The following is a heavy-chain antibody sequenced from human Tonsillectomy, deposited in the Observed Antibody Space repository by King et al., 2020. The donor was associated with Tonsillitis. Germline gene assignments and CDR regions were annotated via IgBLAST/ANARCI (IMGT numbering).Heavy chain of an antibody. CDR1: GFTFSSYW. J-gene: IGHJ3*01. Sequence: VQLVESGGGLVQPGGSLRLSCAASGFTFSSYWMTWVRQAPGKGLEWVGNIKEDGREKQYVDSVKGRFTISRDNAKKSPYLEMNSLRAADTAVYYCARDPGGSGWGAFDLWGQGTMVTVSS. D-gene: IGHD3-16*01. CDR3: ARDPGGSGWGAFDL. V-gene: IGHV3-7*03. CDR2: IKEDGREK.